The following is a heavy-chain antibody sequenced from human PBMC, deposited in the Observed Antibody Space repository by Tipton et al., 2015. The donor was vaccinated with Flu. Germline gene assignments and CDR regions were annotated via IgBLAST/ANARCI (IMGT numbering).Heavy chain of an antibody. J-gene: IGHJ4*02. D-gene: IGHD2-15*01. V-gene: IGHV3-15*01. CDR1: GFTFTNAW. CDR2: IKGKTDGGTT. Sequence: AASGFTFTNAWMTWVRQAPGKGLEWLGRIKGKTDGGTTDYAAPVKGRFTISRDDSKNTLFLQMNSLKTEDTAVYYCARQGIWGQYYFDYWGQGTLVTVSS. CDR3: ARQGIWGQYYFDY.